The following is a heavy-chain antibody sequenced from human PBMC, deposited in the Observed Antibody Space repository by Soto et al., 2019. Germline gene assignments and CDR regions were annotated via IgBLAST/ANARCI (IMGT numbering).Heavy chain of an antibody. CDR1: GFTFSSYA. V-gene: IGHV3-23*01. Sequence: GGSLRLFCAASGFTFSSYAMSWVRQAPGKGLEWVSAISGSGGSTYYADSVKGRFTISRDNSKNTLYLQMNSLRAEDTAVYYCAKDGDDFWSGYYPEFDYWGQGTLVTVSS. CDR2: ISGSGGST. CDR3: AKDGDDFWSGYYPEFDY. J-gene: IGHJ4*02. D-gene: IGHD3-3*01.